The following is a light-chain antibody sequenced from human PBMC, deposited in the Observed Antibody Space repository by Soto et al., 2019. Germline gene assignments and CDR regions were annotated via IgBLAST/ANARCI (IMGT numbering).Light chain of an antibody. J-gene: IGLJ1*01. V-gene: IGLV1-40*01. CDR1: SSNIGAGYD. CDR2: GNS. CDR3: QSYDSSLSGFDV. Sequence: QSVVTQPPSVSGAPGQRVTISCTGSSSNIGAGYDVHWYQQLPGTAPKLLIYGNSNRPSVVPDRFSGSKSGTSASLAITGLQAEDEADYYCQSYDSSLSGFDVFGTGTKLTVL.